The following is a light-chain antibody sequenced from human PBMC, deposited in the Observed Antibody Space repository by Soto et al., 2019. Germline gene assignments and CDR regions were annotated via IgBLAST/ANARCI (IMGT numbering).Light chain of an antibody. CDR3: LQSYSSPRT. V-gene: IGKV1-39*01. Sequence: DIQMTQSPSSLSASVGDRITITCRTSQNIDNDLNWYQQKPGKAPNLLIYAASTLQSGVPSRFSGSGSGTDFTLTISSLQPEDFAAYYCLQSYSSPRTFGQGTTVEI. CDR1: QNIDND. CDR2: AAS. J-gene: IGKJ1*01.